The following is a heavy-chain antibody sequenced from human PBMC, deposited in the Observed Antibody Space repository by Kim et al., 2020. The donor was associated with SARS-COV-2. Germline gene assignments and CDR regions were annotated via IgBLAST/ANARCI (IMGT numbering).Heavy chain of an antibody. D-gene: IGHD3-22*01. V-gene: IGHV4-59*01. CDR3: AREGYYYDSSGYYHDAFDI. Sequence: SRVTISVDTSKNQFSLKLSSVTAEDTAVYYCAREGYYYDSSGYYHDAFDIWGQGTMVTVSS. J-gene: IGHJ3*02.